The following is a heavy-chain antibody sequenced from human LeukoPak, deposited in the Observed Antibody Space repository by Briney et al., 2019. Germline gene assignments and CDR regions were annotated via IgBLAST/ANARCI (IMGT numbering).Heavy chain of an antibody. J-gene: IGHJ6*03. D-gene: IGHD3-22*01. CDR2: IKQDGSEK. CDR1: GFTLSSYW. Sequence: PGGSLTLSCAASGFTLSSYWMTWVRPAPGKGLEWVANIKQDGSEKYYVDSVKCRYTISRDNAENSLYLQTNSLRAEDAAVYDCAREMGYDSSGPRTDYYYYMDVWGKGTTVTVSS. CDR3: AREMGYDSSGPRTDYYYYMDV. V-gene: IGHV3-7*01.